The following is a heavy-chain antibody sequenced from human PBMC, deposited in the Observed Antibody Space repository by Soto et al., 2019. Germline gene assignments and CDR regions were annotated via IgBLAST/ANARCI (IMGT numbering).Heavy chain of an antibody. CDR3: VAYPYDMDV. CDR2: INAGNGDT. Sequence: QVQLVQSGAEVKKPGASVKVSCKASGYTFISYAMHWVRQAPGQRPEWMGWINAGNGDTKYSQKFQGRVTITRDTSASTAYMELSSLRYEDTAVYYCVAYPYDMDVWGQGTTVTVSS. CDR1: GYTFISYA. J-gene: IGHJ6*02. V-gene: IGHV1-3*01. D-gene: IGHD3-16*01.